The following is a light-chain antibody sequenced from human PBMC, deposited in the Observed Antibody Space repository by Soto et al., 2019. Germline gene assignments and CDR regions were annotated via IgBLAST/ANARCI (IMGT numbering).Light chain of an antibody. CDR1: QRVSGW. V-gene: IGKV1-5*01. J-gene: IGKJ1*01. CDR3: QQYNSYSPT. Sequence: DIQMTQSPSTLSASVKDTDTITCRASQRVSGWLAWYQQKPGKAPRLLVYDASTLAIGVPSRFSGSGSGTELTLTISSLQPDDFGTYHCQQYNSYSPTFGPGTKV. CDR2: DAS.